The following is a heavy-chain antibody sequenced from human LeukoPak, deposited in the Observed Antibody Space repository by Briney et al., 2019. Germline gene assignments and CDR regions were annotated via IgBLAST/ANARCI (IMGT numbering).Heavy chain of an antibody. V-gene: IGHV3-30*18. J-gene: IGHJ4*02. CDR3: AKSRSSSVSCYNY. Sequence: GGSLRLSCAASGFTFSSYGMHWVRQAPGKGLEWVAVISYDGSNKYYADSVKGRFTISRDNSKNTLYLQMNSLRAEDTAVYYCAKSRSSSVSCYNYWGQGTLVTVSS. D-gene: IGHD2-2*02. CDR1: GFTFSSYG. CDR2: ISYDGSNK.